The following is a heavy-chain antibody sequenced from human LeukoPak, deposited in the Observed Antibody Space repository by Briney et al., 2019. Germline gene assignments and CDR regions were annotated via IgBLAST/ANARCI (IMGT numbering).Heavy chain of an antibody. V-gene: IGHV3-15*01. D-gene: IGHD7-27*01. J-gene: IGHJ4*02. Sequence: PGGSLRLSCAASGFTFINAWMTWVRQAPGKGLEWVGLIKSKTNGETTYYAAPVKGRFTISRDDSKNTLYLQMNSLRTEDTAVYYCAKDSSAGDFYFDYWGQGTLVTVSS. CDR3: AKDSSAGDFYFDY. CDR1: GFTFINAW. CDR2: IKSKTNGETT.